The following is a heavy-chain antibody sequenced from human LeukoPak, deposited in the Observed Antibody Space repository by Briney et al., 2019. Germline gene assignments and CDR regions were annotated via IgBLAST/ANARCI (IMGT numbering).Heavy chain of an antibody. J-gene: IGHJ5*02. Sequence: SVKVSCKASRGTFSSHAITWVRQAPGQGLEWMGGIIPIFGTANYAQKFQGRVTITADEFTSTAYMELSSLRSEDTAVYYCARVAGGRYCSSTSCYMRGWFDPWGQGTLVTVSS. CDR1: RGTFSSHA. CDR3: ARVAGGRYCSSTSCYMRGWFDP. V-gene: IGHV1-69*13. CDR2: IIPIFGTA. D-gene: IGHD2-2*02.